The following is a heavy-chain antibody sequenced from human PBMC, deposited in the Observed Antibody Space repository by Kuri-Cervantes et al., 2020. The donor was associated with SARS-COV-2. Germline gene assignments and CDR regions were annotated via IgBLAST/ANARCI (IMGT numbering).Heavy chain of an antibody. Sequence: ASVKVSCKASGYTFTSYGISWVRQTPGQGLEWMGWISAYNGNTNYAQKLQGRVTMTTDTSTSTAYMELRSLRSDDTAVYYCARDIAAADNYYYYYYMDDWGKGTTVTVSS. CDR2: ISAYNGNT. V-gene: IGHV1-18*01. CDR1: GYTFTSYG. D-gene: IGHD6-13*01. J-gene: IGHJ6*03. CDR3: ARDIAAADNYYYYYYMDD.